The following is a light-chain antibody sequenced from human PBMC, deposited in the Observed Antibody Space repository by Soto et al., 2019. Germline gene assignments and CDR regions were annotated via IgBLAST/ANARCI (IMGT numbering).Light chain of an antibody. CDR1: SSDVGGYNY. Sequence: QSALTQPASVSGSLGQSITISCTGTSSDVGGYNYVSWYQQHPGKDPKVVIFEVTKRPSGVSSRFSGSKSGNTASLTVSGHQAEDEGDYYCSSYTSSSTVLFGRGTKLTVL. V-gene: IGLV2-14*01. CDR3: SSYTSSSTVL. J-gene: IGLJ2*01. CDR2: EVT.